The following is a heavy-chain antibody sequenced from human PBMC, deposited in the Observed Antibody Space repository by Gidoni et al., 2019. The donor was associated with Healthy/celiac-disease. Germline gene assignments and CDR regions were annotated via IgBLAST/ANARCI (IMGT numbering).Heavy chain of an antibody. D-gene: IGHD6-6*01. J-gene: IGHJ6*02. CDR1: GGSFSGYY. CDR2: INHSGST. Sequence: QVQLQQWGAGLLKPSETLSLTCAVYGGSFSGYYWSWIRQPPGKGLEWIGEINHSGSTNYNPPLKSRVTISVDTSKNQFSLKLSSVTAADTAVYYCARGTSIAARRGGYYYYGMDVWGQGTTVTVSS. V-gene: IGHV4-34*01. CDR3: ARGTSIAARRGGYYYYGMDV.